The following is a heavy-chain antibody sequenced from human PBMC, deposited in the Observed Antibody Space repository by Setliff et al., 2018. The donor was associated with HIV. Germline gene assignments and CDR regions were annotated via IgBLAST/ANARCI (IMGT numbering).Heavy chain of an antibody. V-gene: IGHV4-61*09. CDR2: IHTSGST. D-gene: IGHD2-21*01. CDR3: ATYARNGGGKGY. J-gene: IGHJ4*02. Sequence: SETLSLTCTVSGASISSGSYYWSWIRQPAGKGLEWIGHIHTSGSTKCNPSLKSRVTISVDTSKNQFSLTLSSVTAADTAMYYCATYARNGGGKGYWGQGTLVTVSS. CDR1: GASISSGSYY.